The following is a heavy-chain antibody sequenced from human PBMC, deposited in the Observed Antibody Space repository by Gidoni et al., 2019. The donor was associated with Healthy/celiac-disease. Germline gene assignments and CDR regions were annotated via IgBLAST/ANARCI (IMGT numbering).Heavy chain of an antibody. CDR1: GLTFSNAW. Sequence: EVQLVESGGGSVKPGGSLRLSCAASGLTFSNAWMSWVRQAPGKGLEWVGRIKSKTDGGTTDYAAPVKGRFTISRDDSKNTLYLQMNSLKTEDTAVYYCTTRDGYSYGWGAFDIWGQGTMVTVSS. V-gene: IGHV3-15*01. J-gene: IGHJ3*02. CDR3: TTRDGYSYGWGAFDI. D-gene: IGHD5-18*01. CDR2: IKSKTDGGTT.